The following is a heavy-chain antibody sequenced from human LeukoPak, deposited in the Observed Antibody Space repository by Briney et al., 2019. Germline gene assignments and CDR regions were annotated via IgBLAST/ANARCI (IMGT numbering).Heavy chain of an antibody. J-gene: IGHJ6*02. CDR2: ISYDGSNE. D-gene: IGHD1-1*01. Sequence: GGSLRLSCAASGFPFSTYAMHWVRRAPGKGLEWVAVISYDGSNEYYADSVKGRFTISRDNSKNTLYLQMNSLRAEDTAVYYCAKVLEPQIYDYYYYGMDVWGQGTTVTVSS. CDR1: GFPFSTYA. V-gene: IGHV3-30*04. CDR3: AKVLEPQIYDYYYYGMDV.